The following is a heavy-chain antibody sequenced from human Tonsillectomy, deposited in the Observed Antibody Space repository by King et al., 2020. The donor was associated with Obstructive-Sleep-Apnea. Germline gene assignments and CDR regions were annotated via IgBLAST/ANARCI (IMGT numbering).Heavy chain of an antibody. D-gene: IGHD2-15*01. J-gene: IGHJ4*02. CDR1: GYTFTSYY. CDR3: ARGPPPDIVVMAAEFDY. Sequence: VQLVQSGAEVKKPGASVKVSCKASGYTFTSYYMHWVRQAPGQGLEWMGIINPSGGYTSYAQKFQGRVTMTRDTSTSTVYMQLNSLRSADTAVYYCARGPPPDIVVMAAEFDYWVQGTLVTVSS. CDR2: INPSGGYT. V-gene: IGHV1-46*01.